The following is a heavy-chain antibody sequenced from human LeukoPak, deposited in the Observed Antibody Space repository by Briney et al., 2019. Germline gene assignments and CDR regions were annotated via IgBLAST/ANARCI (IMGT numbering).Heavy chain of an antibody. Sequence: PSETLSLTCTVSGDSISSSSYYWDWIRQPPGKGLEWIGSIYYSGSTYYNPSLKSRVTISVDTSKNQFSLKLSSVTAADTAVYYCARGLRAGWFDPWGQGTLVTVSS. V-gene: IGHV4-39*07. CDR3: ARGLRAGWFDP. D-gene: IGHD2-15*01. CDR1: GDSISSSSYY. J-gene: IGHJ5*02. CDR2: IYYSGST.